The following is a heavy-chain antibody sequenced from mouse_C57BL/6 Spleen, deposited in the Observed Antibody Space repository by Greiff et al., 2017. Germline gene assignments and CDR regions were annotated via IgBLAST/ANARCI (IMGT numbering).Heavy chain of an antibody. D-gene: IGHD1-1*01. CDR3: ARFLLRRGFDY. Sequence: EVQLQQSGPELVKPGASVKISCKASGYTFTDYYMNWVKQSHGKSLEWIGDINPNNGGTSYNQKFKGKATLTVDKSSSTAYMELRSLTSEDSAVYYCARFLLRRGFDYWGQGTTRTVSS. V-gene: IGHV1-26*01. CDR1: GYTFTDYY. J-gene: IGHJ2*01. CDR2: INPNNGGT.